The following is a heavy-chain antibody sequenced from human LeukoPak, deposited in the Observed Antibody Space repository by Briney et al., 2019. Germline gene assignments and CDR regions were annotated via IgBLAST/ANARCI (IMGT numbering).Heavy chain of an antibody. V-gene: IGHV1-69*02. Sequence: ASVKVSCKASGYTFTGYYMHWVRQAPGQGLEWMGRIIPILGIANYARKFQGRVTITADKSTSTAYMELSSLRSEDTAVYYCAVYYDSSGQMTLWGQGTLVTVSS. J-gene: IGHJ4*02. D-gene: IGHD3-22*01. CDR2: IIPILGIA. CDR3: AVYYDSSGQMTL. CDR1: GYTFTGYY.